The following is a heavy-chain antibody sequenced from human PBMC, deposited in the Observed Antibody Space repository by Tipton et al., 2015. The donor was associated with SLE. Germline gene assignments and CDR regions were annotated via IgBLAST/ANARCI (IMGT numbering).Heavy chain of an antibody. CDR2: VYYTETT. J-gene: IGHJ4*02. CDR1: GGSITNYY. Sequence: TLSLTCTVSGGSITNYYWGWVRQPAGKGLEWVGYVYYTETTSYNPSLKSRVTMSLDMFKNDFSLTLTSVTAADTAVYYCARGRVFDRHIDDWGQGTLVTVSS. CDR3: ARGRVFDRHIDD. D-gene: IGHD3-16*02. V-gene: IGHV4-59*06.